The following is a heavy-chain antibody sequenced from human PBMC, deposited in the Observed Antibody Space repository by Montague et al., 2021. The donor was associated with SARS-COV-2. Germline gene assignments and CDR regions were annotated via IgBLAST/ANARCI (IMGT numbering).Heavy chain of an antibody. CDR2: INSDGSST. Sequence: SLRLSCAASGFTFSNYWMHWVRQAPGKGLVWVSRINSDGSSTTYADSVKGRFTISRDNAKNTVCLQMNSLRAEDSAVYYCASDSRYSGYEADYWGQGTLVTVSS. CDR3: ASDSRYSGYEADY. V-gene: IGHV3-74*01. J-gene: IGHJ4*02. CDR1: GFTFSNYW. D-gene: IGHD5-12*01.